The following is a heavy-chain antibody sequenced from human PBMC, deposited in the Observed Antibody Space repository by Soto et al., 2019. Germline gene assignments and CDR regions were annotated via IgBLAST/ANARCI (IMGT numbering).Heavy chain of an antibody. CDR1: GFPFSDYS. D-gene: IGHD6-19*01. J-gene: IGHJ6*02. Sequence: EVQLVESGGGLVKPGESLRLSCAASGFPFSDYSMNWVRQAPAKGLEWVSSITSSSTYTYYADSVKGRFTISRDNAKNSLYLQLDSLRADDTAVYYCARDLDRQYGSGWLTYDYRGMDIWGQGTTVTVSS. CDR2: ITSSSTYT. CDR3: ARDLDRQYGSGWLTYDYRGMDI. V-gene: IGHV3-21*01.